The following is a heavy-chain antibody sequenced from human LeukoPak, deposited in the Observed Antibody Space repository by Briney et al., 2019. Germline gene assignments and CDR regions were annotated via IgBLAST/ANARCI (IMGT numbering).Heavy chain of an antibody. Sequence: PGGSLRLSCAASGFTFSSYAMHWVRQAPGKGLEWVAVISYDGSNKYHADSVKGRFTISRDNSKNTLYLQMNSLRAEDTAVYYCARELGTTYFDYWGQGTLVTVSS. CDR1: GFTFSSYA. V-gene: IGHV3-30*04. CDR3: ARELGTTYFDY. D-gene: IGHD1-1*01. J-gene: IGHJ4*02. CDR2: ISYDGSNK.